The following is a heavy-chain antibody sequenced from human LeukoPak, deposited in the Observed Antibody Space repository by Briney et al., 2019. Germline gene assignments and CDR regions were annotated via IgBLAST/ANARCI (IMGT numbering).Heavy chain of an antibody. D-gene: IGHD2-21*02. Sequence: PGGSLRLSCAASGFTFSSYAMSWVRQAPGKGLEWVSAISGSGGSTYYADSVKGRFTISGDNSKNTLYLQMNSLRAEDTAVYYCAKGEKVTELDTYYYYGMDVWGQGTTVTVSS. J-gene: IGHJ6*02. V-gene: IGHV3-23*01. CDR1: GFTFSSYA. CDR2: ISGSGGST. CDR3: AKGEKVTELDTYYYYGMDV.